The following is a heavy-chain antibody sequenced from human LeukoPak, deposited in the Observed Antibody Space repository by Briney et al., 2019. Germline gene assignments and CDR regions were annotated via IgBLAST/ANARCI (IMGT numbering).Heavy chain of an antibody. CDR3: AKDTTPPKAGFDP. D-gene: IGHD1-14*01. Sequence: GGSLRLSCATSGFTFSSYGMHWVRQAPGKGLEWVAFIRYDGSNKYYADSVKGRFTISRDNSKNTLYLQMNSLRAEDTAVYYCAKDTTPPKAGFDPWGQGTLVTVSS. CDR2: IRYDGSNK. CDR1: GFTFSSYG. J-gene: IGHJ5*02. V-gene: IGHV3-30*02.